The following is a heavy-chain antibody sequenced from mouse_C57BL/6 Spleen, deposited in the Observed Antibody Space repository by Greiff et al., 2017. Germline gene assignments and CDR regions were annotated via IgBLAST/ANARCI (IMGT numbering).Heavy chain of an antibody. CDR2: ISGGGGNT. J-gene: IGHJ2*01. V-gene: IGHV5-9*01. CDR1: GFTFSSYT. CDR3: ARDYGGDY. D-gene: IGHD1-1*02. Sequence: EVMLVESGGGLVKPGGSLKLSCAASGFTFSSYTMSWVRQTPEKRLEWVATISGGGGNTYYPDSVKGRFTISRDKAKNTLYLQMSSLRSEDTAWYYCARDYGGDYWGQGTTLTVSS.